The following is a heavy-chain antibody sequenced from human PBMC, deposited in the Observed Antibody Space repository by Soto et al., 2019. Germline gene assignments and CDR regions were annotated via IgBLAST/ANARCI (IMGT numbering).Heavy chain of an antibody. Sequence: GGSLRLSCAASGFTFSSNGMSWVRQAPGKGLEWVSLIGGGGGNTFYADSVKGRFTISRDNSKNTLYLQMNSPRAEDTAVYYCARRGKDSTGFLFFFDYWGHGTLVTVSS. J-gene: IGHJ4*01. V-gene: IGHV3-23*01. CDR2: IGGGGGNT. CDR1: GFTFSSNG. CDR3: ARRGKDSTGFLFFFDY. D-gene: IGHD3-22*01.